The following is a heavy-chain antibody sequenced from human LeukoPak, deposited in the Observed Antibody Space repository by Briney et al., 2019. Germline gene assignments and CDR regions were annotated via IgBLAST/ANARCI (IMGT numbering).Heavy chain of an antibody. J-gene: IGHJ3*02. CDR1: GGSISSYY. Sequence: SETLSLTCTVSGGSISSYYWSWIRQPPGKGLEWIGYIYYSGSTNYNPSLKSRVTISVDTSKNQFSLKLSSVTAADTAVYYCARESDYVWGSYHWGAFDIWGQGTMVTVSS. D-gene: IGHD3-16*02. CDR2: IYYSGST. V-gene: IGHV4-59*01. CDR3: ARESDYVWGSYHWGAFDI.